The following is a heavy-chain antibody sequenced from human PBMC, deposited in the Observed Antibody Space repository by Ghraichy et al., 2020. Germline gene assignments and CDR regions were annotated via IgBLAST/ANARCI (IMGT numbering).Heavy chain of an antibody. V-gene: IGHV4-38-2*02. J-gene: IGHJ4*02. CDR3: ASGPVGDSSGYYYLYYFDY. D-gene: IGHD3-22*01. Sequence: SETLSLTCTVSGYSISSGYYWGWIRQPPGKGLEWIGSIYHSGSTYYNPSLKSRVTISVDTSKNQFSLKLSSVTAADTAVYYCASGPVGDSSGYYYLYYFDYWGQGTLVTVSS. CDR1: GYSISSGYY. CDR2: IYHSGST.